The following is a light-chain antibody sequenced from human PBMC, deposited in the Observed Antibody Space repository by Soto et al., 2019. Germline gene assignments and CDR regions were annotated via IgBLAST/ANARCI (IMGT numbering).Light chain of an antibody. CDR1: QSVSSSY. J-gene: IGKJ3*01. CDR2: GAS. CDR3: QQYGSSLET. V-gene: IGKV3-20*01. Sequence: EIVLTQSPGTLSLSPGERATLSCRASQSVSSSYLAWYQQKPGQAPGLLIYGASSRATGIPDRFSGSGSGTDFTLTISRLEPEDFAVYYCQQYGSSLETFGPGTKVDIK.